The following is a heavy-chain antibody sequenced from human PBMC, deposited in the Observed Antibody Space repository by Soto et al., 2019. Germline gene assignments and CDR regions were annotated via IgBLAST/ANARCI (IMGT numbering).Heavy chain of an antibody. CDR2: ISPRSTYI. D-gene: IGHD3-22*01. J-gene: IGHJ4*02. CDR1: GFTFTSYN. Sequence: PGGSLRLSCVVSGFTFTSYNMVWVRQAPGKGLEWISYISPRSTYIHYADSVKGRCTISRDNARNSLYLQMNSLRDEDTAVYYCASLYYYDSSGYLNYFDYWGQGTLVTVSS. V-gene: IGHV3-21*01. CDR3: ASLYYYDSSGYLNYFDY.